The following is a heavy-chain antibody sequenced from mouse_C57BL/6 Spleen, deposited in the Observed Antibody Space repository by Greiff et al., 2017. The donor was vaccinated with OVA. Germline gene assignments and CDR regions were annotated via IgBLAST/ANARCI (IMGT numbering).Heavy chain of an antibody. CDR3: VRHDSYAMDY. CDR2: IRSKSNNYAT. Sequence: EVHLVESGGGLVQPKGSLKLSCAASGFSFNTYAMNWVRQAPGKGLEWVARIRSKSNNYATYYADSVKDRFTISRDDSESMLYLQMNNLKTEDTAMYYCVRHDSYAMDYWGQGTSVTVSS. CDR1: GFSFNTYA. V-gene: IGHV10-1*01. J-gene: IGHJ4*01.